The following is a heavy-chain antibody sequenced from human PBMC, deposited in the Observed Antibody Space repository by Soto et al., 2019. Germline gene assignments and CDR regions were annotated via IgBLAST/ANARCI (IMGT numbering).Heavy chain of an antibody. CDR3: AKDLIAIPNWFDP. D-gene: IGHD2-21*01. Sequence: GGSLRLSCAASGFTVSSKYMTWVRQAPGKGLEWVSLIRSGGTTYYADSVKGRFTISRDNSKNTLYLQMNSLRAEDTAVYYCAKDLIAIPNWFDPWGQGTLVTVSS. CDR2: IRSGGTT. J-gene: IGHJ5*02. V-gene: IGHV3-66*01. CDR1: GFTVSSKY.